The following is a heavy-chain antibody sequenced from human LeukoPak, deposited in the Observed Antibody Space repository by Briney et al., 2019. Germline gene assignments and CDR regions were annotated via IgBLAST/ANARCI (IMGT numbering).Heavy chain of an antibody. CDR2: TYYRSKWYN. V-gene: IGHV6-1*01. Sequence: SQTLSLTCAISGDSVSSNSAAWNWIRQSPSRDLEWLVRTYYRSKWYNDYAVSVKSRITINPDTSKNQFSLQLNSVTPEDTAVYYCARGDGQWLALDYWGQGTLVTVSS. CDR3: ARGDGQWLALDY. CDR1: GDSVSSNSAA. D-gene: IGHD6-19*01. J-gene: IGHJ4*02.